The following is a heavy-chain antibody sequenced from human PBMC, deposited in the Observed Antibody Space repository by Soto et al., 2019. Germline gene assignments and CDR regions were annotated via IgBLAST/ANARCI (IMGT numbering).Heavy chain of an antibody. CDR3: ARIPQWFGEFPDY. CDR2: ISSSGSTI. D-gene: IGHD3-10*01. V-gene: IGHV3-48*03. Sequence: EVQLVESGGGLVQPGGSLRLSCAASGFTFSSYEMNWVRQAPGKGLEWVSYISSSGSTIYYADSVKGRFTISRDNAKNSLYLQMNSLRAEDTAVYYCARIPQWFGEFPDYWGQGTLVTVSS. J-gene: IGHJ4*02. CDR1: GFTFSSYE.